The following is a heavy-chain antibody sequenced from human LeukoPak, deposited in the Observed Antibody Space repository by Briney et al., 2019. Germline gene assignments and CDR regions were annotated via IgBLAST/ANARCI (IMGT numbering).Heavy chain of an antibody. Sequence: SETLSLTCTVSGGSISSSSYSWSWIRQPPGKGLEWIGEINHSGSTNYNPSLKSRVTISVDTSKNQFSLKLSSVTAADTAVYYCARGTVAVRHRWFDPWGQGTLVTVSS. CDR2: INHSGST. V-gene: IGHV4-39*07. CDR1: GGSISSSSYS. J-gene: IGHJ5*02. CDR3: ARGTVAVRHRWFDP. D-gene: IGHD6-19*01.